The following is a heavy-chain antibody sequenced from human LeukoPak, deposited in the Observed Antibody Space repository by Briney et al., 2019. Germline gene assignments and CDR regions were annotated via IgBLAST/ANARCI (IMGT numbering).Heavy chain of an antibody. D-gene: IGHD2-2*01. CDR3: ARDGCSSTSCYTRGDV. J-gene: IGHJ6*04. CDR1: GLPFSFYW. Sequence: GGSLRLSCAASGLPFSFYWMSWVRQAPGKGLEWEANIKQDGSEKYYVDSVKGRFTISRDNAKNSLYLQMNGLRAEDTAVYYCARDGCSSTSCYTRGDVWGKGTTVTVSS. V-gene: IGHV3-7*01. CDR2: IKQDGSEK.